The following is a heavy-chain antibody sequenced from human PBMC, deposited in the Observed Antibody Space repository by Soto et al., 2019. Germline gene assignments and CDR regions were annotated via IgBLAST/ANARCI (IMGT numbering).Heavy chain of an antibody. CDR2: VDYSGVYT. Sequence: EVQLLESGGGLVQPGGSLRLSCAASGFTFSGFAMNWVRQAPGTGLEWVSSVDYSGVYTFYAASVKGRFTISRDNSKNMVYLELNSLRAEDTAVYYCAKRSGVFSEFDFWGQGAMVIGSS. D-gene: IGHD2-8*01. CDR1: GFTFSGFA. J-gene: IGHJ5*01. CDR3: AKRSGVFSEFDF. V-gene: IGHV3-23*01.